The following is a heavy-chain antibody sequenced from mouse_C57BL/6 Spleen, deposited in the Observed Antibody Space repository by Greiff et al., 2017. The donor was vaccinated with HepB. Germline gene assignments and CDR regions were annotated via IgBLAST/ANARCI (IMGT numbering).Heavy chain of an antibody. CDR3: AREGIYEGYDGFYAMDY. CDR2: INPNNGGT. CDR1: GYTFTDYY. D-gene: IGHD2-2*01. V-gene: IGHV1-26*01. Sequence: EVQLQQSGPELVKPGASVKISCKASGYTFTDYYMNWVKQSHGKSLEWIGDINPNNGGTSYNQKFKGKATLTVDKSSSTAYMELRSLTSEDAAVYYCAREGIYEGYDGFYAMDYWGQGTSVTVSS. J-gene: IGHJ4*01.